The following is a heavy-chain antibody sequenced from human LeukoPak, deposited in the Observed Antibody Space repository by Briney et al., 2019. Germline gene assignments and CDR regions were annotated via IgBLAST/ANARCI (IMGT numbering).Heavy chain of an antibody. CDR3: ARHYSDAQGGSNWFDP. Sequence: SETLPLTCTVSGGSISSYYWSWIRQPPGKGLEWIGYIYYSGSTNYNPSLKSRVTISVDTSKNQFSLKLSSVTAADTAVYYCARHYSDAQGGSNWFDPWGQGTLVTVSS. CDR2: IYYSGST. J-gene: IGHJ5*02. CDR1: GGSISSYY. D-gene: IGHD2-15*01. V-gene: IGHV4-59*08.